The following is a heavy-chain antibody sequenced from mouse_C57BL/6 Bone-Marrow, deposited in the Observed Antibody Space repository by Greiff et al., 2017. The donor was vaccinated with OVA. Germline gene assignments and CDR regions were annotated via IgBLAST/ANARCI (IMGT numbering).Heavy chain of an antibody. Sequence: EVQLVESGAELVRPGASVKLSCTASGFNIKTDYMHWVKQRPEQGLEWIGWIDPENGDTEYDSKFQGKATITADTSSNTAYLQLSSLTSEDTAVYYCTLCECYPCFAYWGRGKVVTVSA. D-gene: IGHD6-1*01. CDR1: GFNIKTDY. J-gene: IGHJ3*01. V-gene: IGHV14-4*01. CDR3: TLCECYPCFAY. CDR2: IDPENGDT.